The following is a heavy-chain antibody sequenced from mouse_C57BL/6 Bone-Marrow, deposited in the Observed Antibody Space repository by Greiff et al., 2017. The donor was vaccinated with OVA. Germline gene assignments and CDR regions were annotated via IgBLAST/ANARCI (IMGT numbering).Heavy chain of an antibody. D-gene: IGHD1-1*02. CDR2: ISDGGSYT. CDR1: GFTFSSYA. J-gene: IGHJ2*01. CDR3: ARDGSPLFDY. Sequence: EVKLVESGGGLVKPGGSLKLSCAASGFTFSSYAMSWVRQTPEKRLEWVATISDGGSYTYYPDNVKGRFTISRDNAKNNLYLQMSHLKSEDTAMYYCARDGSPLFDYWGKGTTLTVSS. V-gene: IGHV5-4*01.